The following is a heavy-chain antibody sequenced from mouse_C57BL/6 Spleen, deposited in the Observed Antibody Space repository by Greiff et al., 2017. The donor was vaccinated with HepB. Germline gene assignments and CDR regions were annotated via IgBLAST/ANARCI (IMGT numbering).Heavy chain of an antibody. V-gene: IGHV7-3*01. CDR2: IRNKANGYTT. D-gene: IGHD1-1*01. Sequence: VQLKESGGGLVQPGGSLSLSCAASGFTFTDYYMSWVRQPPGKALEWLGFIRNKANGYTTEYSASVKGRFTISRDNSQSILYLQMNALRAEDSATYYCARYDGSSHFDYWGQGTTLTVSS. J-gene: IGHJ2*01. CDR1: GFTFTDYY. CDR3: ARYDGSSHFDY.